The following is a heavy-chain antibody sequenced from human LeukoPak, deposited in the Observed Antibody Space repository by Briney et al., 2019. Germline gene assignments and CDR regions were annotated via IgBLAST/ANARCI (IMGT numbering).Heavy chain of an antibody. J-gene: IGHJ4*02. CDR3: AKLPTPMDPFDY. CDR2: ISYDGSNK. V-gene: IGHV3-30*18. Sequence: GRSLRLSCAASGFTFSSYGMHWVRQAPGKGLEWVPVISYDGSNKFYADSVKGRFTISRDNSKNTLYLQMNSLRAEDTAVYYCAKLPTPMDPFDYWGQGTLVTVSS. CDR1: GFTFSSYG. D-gene: IGHD5-18*01.